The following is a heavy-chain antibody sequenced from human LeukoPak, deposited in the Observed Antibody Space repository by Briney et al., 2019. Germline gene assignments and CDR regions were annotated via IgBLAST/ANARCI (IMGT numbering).Heavy chain of an antibody. CDR2: ISSNGTAM. D-gene: IGHD4-17*01. Sequence: GGSLRLSCAASGFAFSDYYMSWIRQAPGKGLEWISYISSNGTAMYYADSVKGRFTISRDNAKNSLFLQMNSLRDEDTAVYYCVKVTTGDDAFDIWGQGTMVTVSS. CDR3: VKVTTGDDAFDI. CDR1: GFAFSDYY. J-gene: IGHJ3*02. V-gene: IGHV3-11*04.